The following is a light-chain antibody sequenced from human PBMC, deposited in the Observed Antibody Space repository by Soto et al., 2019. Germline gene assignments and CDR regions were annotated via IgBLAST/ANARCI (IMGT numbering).Light chain of an antibody. Sequence: EIVLTQSPGTLSLSPGERATLSCRASQSVSSSYLAWYQQKPGQAPRLLIYGASIRATGIPDRFSGSGSGTDFTLHTSRLEPEDFAVYYCQQYGSSPPYTFGQGNKLEIK. CDR1: QSVSSSY. V-gene: IGKV3-20*01. CDR3: QQYGSSPPYT. J-gene: IGKJ2*01. CDR2: GAS.